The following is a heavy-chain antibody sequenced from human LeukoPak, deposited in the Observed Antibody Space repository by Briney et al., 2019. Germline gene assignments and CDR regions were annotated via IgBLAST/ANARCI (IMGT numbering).Heavy chain of an antibody. Sequence: PGGSLRLSCAASGFTFSSYGVHWARQAPGKGLEWVAVISYDGSNKYYADSVKSRFTISRDNSKNTLYLQMNSLRAEDTAVYYCSGPKDIPWGQGTLVTVSS. V-gene: IGHV3-30*03. D-gene: IGHD2-15*01. J-gene: IGHJ5*02. CDR3: SGPKDIP. CDR1: GFTFSSYG. CDR2: ISYDGSNK.